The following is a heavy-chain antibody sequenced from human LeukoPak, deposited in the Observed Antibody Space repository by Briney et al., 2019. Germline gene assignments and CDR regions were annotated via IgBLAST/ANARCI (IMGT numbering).Heavy chain of an antibody. V-gene: IGHV4-59*01. CDR2: IYYSGST. CDR1: GGSISSYY. Sequence: SETLSLTCTVSGGSISSYYWSWIRQPPGKGLEWIGYIYYSGSTNYNPSLKGRVTISVDTSKNQFSLKLSSVTAADTAVYYCARVTRDDAFDIWGQGTMVTVSS. J-gene: IGHJ3*02. CDR3: ARVTRDDAFDI.